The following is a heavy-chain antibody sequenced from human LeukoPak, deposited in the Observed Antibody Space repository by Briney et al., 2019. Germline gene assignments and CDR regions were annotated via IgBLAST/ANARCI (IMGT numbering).Heavy chain of an antibody. V-gene: IGHV4-31*03. Sequence: SQTLSLTCTVSGGSISSGGYYWSWIRQHPGKGLEWIGYIYYSGSTYYNPSLKSRVTISVDTSKNQFSLKLSSVTAADTAVYYCARVGIRSGYYYRSLFDYWGQGTLVTVSS. J-gene: IGHJ4*02. CDR2: IYYSGST. CDR3: ARVGIRSGYYYRSLFDY. D-gene: IGHD3-22*01. CDR1: GGSISSGGYY.